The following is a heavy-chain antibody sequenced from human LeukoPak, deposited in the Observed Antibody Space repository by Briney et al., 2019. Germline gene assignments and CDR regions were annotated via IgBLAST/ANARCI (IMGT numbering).Heavy chain of an antibody. CDR2: ISGSGGTT. CDR3: ARGGLTVTRRTFDR. CDR1: GFTFSNYA. V-gene: IGHV3-23*01. J-gene: IGHJ4*02. D-gene: IGHD4-17*01. Sequence: PGGSLRLSCAASGFTFSNYAMTWVRQAPGKGLEWVSGISGSGGTTYYADSVKGRFTISRDNSKNTLFLQMNSLRAEDTAMYYCARGGLTVTRRTFDRWGQGTLVTVSS.